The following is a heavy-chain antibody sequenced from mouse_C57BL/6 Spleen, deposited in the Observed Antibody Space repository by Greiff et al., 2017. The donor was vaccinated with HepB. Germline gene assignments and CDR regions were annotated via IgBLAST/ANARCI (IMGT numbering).Heavy chain of an antibody. CDR1: GYTFTDYE. V-gene: IGHV1-15*01. J-gene: IGHJ2*01. Sequence: VQLQESGAELVRPGASVTLSCKASGYTFTDYEMHWVKQTPVHGLEWIGAIDPETGGTAYNQKFKGKATLTADKSSSTAYMELRSLTSEDSAVYFCALLLVFDYWGQGTTLTVSS. D-gene: IGHD2-1*01. CDR2: IDPETGGT. CDR3: ALLLVFDY.